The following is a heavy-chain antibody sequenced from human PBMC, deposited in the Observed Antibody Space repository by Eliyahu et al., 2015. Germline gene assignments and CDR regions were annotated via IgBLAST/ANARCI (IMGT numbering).Heavy chain of an antibody. D-gene: IGHD3-22*01. CDR1: GFPXSXHY. CDR3: ARWSPYDSSGYYYYYYGMDV. J-gene: IGHJ6*02. Sequence: QVQLVESGGGLVKPGGSLRLSCAAXGFPXSXHYXXWIRQAPGKGLEWVSYISSSSSYTNYADSVKGRFTISRDNAKNSLYLQMNSLRAEDTAVYYCARWSPYDSSGYYYYYYGMDVWGQGTTVTVSS. CDR2: ISSSSSYT. V-gene: IGHV3-11*06.